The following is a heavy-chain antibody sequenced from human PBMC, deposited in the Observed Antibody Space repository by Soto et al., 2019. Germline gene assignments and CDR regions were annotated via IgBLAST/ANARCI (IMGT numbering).Heavy chain of an antibody. CDR1: GFTFSSYE. V-gene: IGHV3-48*03. Sequence: GGSLRLSCAASGFTFSSYEMNWVRQAPGKGLEWVSYISSSGSIIYYADSVKGRFTVSRDNAKNSLYLQMNSLRAEDTAVYYCARGVLYYYDSSGYPHWFDPWGQGTLVTVSS. J-gene: IGHJ5*02. CDR2: ISSSGSII. D-gene: IGHD3-22*01. CDR3: ARGVLYYYDSSGYPHWFDP.